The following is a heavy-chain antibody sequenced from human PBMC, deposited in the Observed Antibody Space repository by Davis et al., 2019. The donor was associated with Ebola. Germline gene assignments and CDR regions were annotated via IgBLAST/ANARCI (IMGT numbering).Heavy chain of an antibody. J-gene: IGHJ4*02. CDR1: GGSISSSSYY. CDR2: IYYSGST. V-gene: IGHV4-39*01. D-gene: IGHD5-24*01. Sequence: SETLSLTCPVSGGSISSSSYYWGWIRQPPGKGLEWIGSIYYSGSTYYNPSLKSRVTISVDTSKKQFSLKLSSVTAADTAVYYCAVEMATTFDYWGQGTLVTVSS. CDR3: AVEMATTFDY.